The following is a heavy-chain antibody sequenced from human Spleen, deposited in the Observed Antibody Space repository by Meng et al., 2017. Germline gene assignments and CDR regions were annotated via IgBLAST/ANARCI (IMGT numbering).Heavy chain of an antibody. CDR3: ARSFWGNGPIDP. CDR2: INHSGST. J-gene: IGHJ5*02. V-gene: IGHV4-34*01. Sequence: QVQLQQWGAGLLKPSETLSLTCAVYGGSFSGKYWSWIRQPPGKGLEWIGEINHSGSTDYKPSLKSRVTISVDKSKNQFSLKLSSVTAADTALYYCARSFWGNGPIDPWGQGTLVTVSS. D-gene: IGHD3-16*01. CDR1: GGSFSGKY.